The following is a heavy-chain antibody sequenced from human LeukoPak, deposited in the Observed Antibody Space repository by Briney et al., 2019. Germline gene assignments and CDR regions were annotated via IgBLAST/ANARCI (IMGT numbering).Heavy chain of an antibody. CDR1: GFTFSGYS. Sequence: GGSLRLSCAASGFTFSGYSMNWVRQVPGKGLEWVSYISSSRTTIYYADSVKGRFTISRDNAKNSLYLQMNSLRAEDTAVYYCARDQGSSSCFDYWGQGTLVTVSS. CDR3: ARDQGSSSCFDY. D-gene: IGHD6-13*01. J-gene: IGHJ4*02. CDR2: ISSSRTTI. V-gene: IGHV3-48*04.